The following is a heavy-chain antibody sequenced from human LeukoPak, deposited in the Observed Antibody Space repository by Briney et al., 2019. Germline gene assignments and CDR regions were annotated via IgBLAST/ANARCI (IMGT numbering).Heavy chain of an antibody. V-gene: IGHV1-69*01. CDR3: ARDEVVGAKAGYYYYYMDV. CDR2: IIPIFGTA. D-gene: IGHD1-26*01. Sequence: EASVKVSCKASGGTFSSYAISWVRQAPGQGLEWMGGIIPIFGTANYAQKFQGRVTITADESTSTAYMELSSLRFEDTAVYYCARDEVVGAKAGYYYYYMDVWGKGTTVTISS. J-gene: IGHJ6*03. CDR1: GGTFSSYA.